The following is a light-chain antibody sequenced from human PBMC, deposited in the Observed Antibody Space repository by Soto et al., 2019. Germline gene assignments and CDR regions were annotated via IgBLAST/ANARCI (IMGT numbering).Light chain of an antibody. J-gene: IGKJ1*01. CDR2: DAS. Sequence: EIVMTQPPATLSLSPGGRPSLSCRASQSFGKYLVWYQQKPGQAPRLLIYDASNRATGIPAKFSGSGSGTEFTLTISSLQSEDFAVYYCQQYNKWPRTFGQGTKVDNK. CDR1: QSFGKY. CDR3: QQYNKWPRT. V-gene: IGKV3D-15*01.